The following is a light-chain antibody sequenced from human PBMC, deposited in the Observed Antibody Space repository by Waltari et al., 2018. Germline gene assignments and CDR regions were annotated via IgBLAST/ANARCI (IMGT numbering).Light chain of an antibody. V-gene: IGLV3-10*01. Sequence: SYELTQPPSVSVSPGQTARITCSGDALPKKYAYWYQQQSGQAPVLVIYEDSKRPPGTPERVSGASSGTMATLTISGAQVEDEADYYCYSTDSSGNHWVFGGGTKLTVL. CDR2: EDS. J-gene: IGLJ3*02. CDR1: ALPKKY. CDR3: YSTDSSGNHWV.